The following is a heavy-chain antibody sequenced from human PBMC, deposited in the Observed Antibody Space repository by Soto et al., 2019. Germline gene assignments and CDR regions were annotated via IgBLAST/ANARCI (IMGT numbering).Heavy chain of an antibody. CDR3: ARHGSGWDY. V-gene: IGHV1-3*01. Sequence: ASVKVSCKASGYTFTSYAIHWVRQAPGQGLEWMGLINPSDAYTDYAQKFQGRVTITRDTSASTAYMELSSLRSEDTAVYYCARHGSGWDYWGQGTLVTVSS. CDR2: INPSDAYT. CDR1: GYTFTSYA. J-gene: IGHJ4*02. D-gene: IGHD6-19*01.